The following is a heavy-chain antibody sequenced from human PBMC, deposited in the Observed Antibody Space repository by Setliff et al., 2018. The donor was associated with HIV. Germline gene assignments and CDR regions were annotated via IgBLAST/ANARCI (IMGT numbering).Heavy chain of an antibody. CDR2: IYHSGST. J-gene: IGHJ4*02. Sequence: SETLSPTCAVFGYSFSNGYYWGWVRQPPGKGPEWIGSIYHSGSTYSNPSLKSRVSISVDTSKNQFSLELRSVTAADTAVYYCAGRIATAAYYFDYWGRGTLVTVSS. CDR1: GYSFSNGYY. CDR3: AGRIATAAYYFDY. D-gene: IGHD6-13*01. V-gene: IGHV4-38-2*01.